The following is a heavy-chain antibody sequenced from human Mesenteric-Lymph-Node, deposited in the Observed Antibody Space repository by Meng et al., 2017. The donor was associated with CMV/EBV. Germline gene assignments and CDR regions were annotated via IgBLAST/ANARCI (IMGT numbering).Heavy chain of an antibody. J-gene: IGHJ6*02. V-gene: IGHV3-48*04. CDR2: ISSSSSTI. Sequence: GESLKISCAASGFTFSSYSMNWVRQAPGKGLEWVSYISSSSSTIYYADSVKGRFTISRDNAKNSLYLQMNSLRAEDTAVYYCARDLVADSSGYPTRYYYGMDVWGQGTTVTVSS. CDR3: ARDLVADSSGYPTRYYYGMDV. D-gene: IGHD3-22*01. CDR1: GFTFSSYS.